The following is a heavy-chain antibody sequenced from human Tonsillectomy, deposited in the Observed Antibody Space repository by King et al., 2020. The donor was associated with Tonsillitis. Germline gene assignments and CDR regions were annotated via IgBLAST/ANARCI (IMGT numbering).Heavy chain of an antibody. CDR1: DGSISSGDYY. CDR2: IYYSGST. Sequence: VQLQESGPGLVKPSQTLSLTCTVSDGSISSGDYYWSWIRQPPGKGLEWIGYIYYSGSTYYNPSLKSRVIISVDTSKNQFSLKLSSVTAADTAVYYCAREGYDFWSGYYCCFDYWGQGTLVTVSS. J-gene: IGHJ4*02. D-gene: IGHD3-3*01. CDR3: AREGYDFWSGYYCCFDY. V-gene: IGHV4-30-4*01.